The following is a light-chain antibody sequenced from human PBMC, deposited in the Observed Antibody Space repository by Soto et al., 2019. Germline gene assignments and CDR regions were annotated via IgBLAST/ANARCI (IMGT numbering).Light chain of an antibody. J-gene: IGKJ1*01. CDR1: QSVSSSY. Sequence: EIVLTQSPGTLSLSPGERATLSCRASQSVSSSYLAWYQQKPGQAPRLLIYGASSRATGIPDRFSGSGSGTDFTLTISRLEPEDFAVYYCQQCDNSPRTFGQGTKVEIK. CDR3: QQCDNSPRT. V-gene: IGKV3-20*01. CDR2: GAS.